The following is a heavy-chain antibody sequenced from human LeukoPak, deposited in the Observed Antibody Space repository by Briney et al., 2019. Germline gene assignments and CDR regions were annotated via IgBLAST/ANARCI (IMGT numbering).Heavy chain of an antibody. Sequence: GGSLRLSCAASGFTFSTYETNWVRQAPGKGLEWISYISSNGDTISYADSVKGRFTISRDNAKNSLYLQMNSLRAEDTAFYYCARETALGIDYWGQGTLVTVSS. CDR1: GFTFSTYE. V-gene: IGHV3-48*03. CDR2: ISSNGDTI. D-gene: IGHD6-13*01. CDR3: ARETALGIDY. J-gene: IGHJ4*02.